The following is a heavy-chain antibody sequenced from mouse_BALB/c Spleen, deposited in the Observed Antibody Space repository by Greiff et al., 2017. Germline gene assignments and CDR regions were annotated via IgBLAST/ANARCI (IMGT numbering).Heavy chain of an antibody. J-gene: IGHJ2*01. D-gene: IGHD1-2*01. CDR1: GDSITSGY. CDR3: ARSPITTALYFDY. V-gene: IGHV3-8*02. Sequence: EVKLQQSGPSLVKPSQTLSLTCSVTGDSITSGYWNWIRKFPGNKLEYMGYISYSGSTYYNPSLKSRISITRDTSKNQYYLQLNSVTTEDTATYYCARSPITTALYFDYWGQGTTLTVSS. CDR2: ISYSGST.